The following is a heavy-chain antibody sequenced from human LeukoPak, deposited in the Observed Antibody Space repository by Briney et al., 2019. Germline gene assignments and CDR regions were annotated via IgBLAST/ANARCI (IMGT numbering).Heavy chain of an antibody. V-gene: IGHV1-2*02. CDR1: GYTFTGYY. Sequence: GASVKVSCKASGYTFTGYYMHWVRQAPGQGLEWMGWINPNSGGTNYAQKFQGRVTMTRDTSISTAYMELSRLRSDDTAVYYCARGGPITMVRGVTLLFDYWGQGTLVTVSS. CDR2: INPNSGGT. D-gene: IGHD3-10*01. CDR3: ARGGPITMVRGVTLLFDY. J-gene: IGHJ4*02.